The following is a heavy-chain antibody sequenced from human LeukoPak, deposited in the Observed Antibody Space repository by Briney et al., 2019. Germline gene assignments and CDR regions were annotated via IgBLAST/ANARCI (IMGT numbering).Heavy chain of an antibody. CDR3: AKDPHTGYSSAY. CDR1: GFTFSSYA. CDR2: LSGSGGST. D-gene: IGHD5-18*01. V-gene: IGHV3-23*01. J-gene: IGHJ4*02. Sequence: GGSLRLSCVFSGFTFSSYAMSWVRQAPGKGLEWVSSLSGSGGSTYYADSVKGRFTISRDNSKNTLYLQMNSLRVEDTAVYYCAKDPHTGYSSAYWGQGTLVTVSS.